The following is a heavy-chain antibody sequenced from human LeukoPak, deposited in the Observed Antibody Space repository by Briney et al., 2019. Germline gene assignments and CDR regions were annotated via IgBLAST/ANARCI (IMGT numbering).Heavy chain of an antibody. V-gene: IGHV3-23*01. CDR1: GFIFSSYA. CDR3: AKDGGWYWFDP. J-gene: IGHJ5*02. Sequence: PRGSLRLSCAASGFIFSSYAMSWVRQAPGKGLEWVSAISGSGTSTYYADSVKGRFTISRDNPKNTLYLQMNSLRAEDTAVYYCAKDGGWYWFDPWGQGTLVTVSS. CDR2: ISGSGTST. D-gene: IGHD6-19*01.